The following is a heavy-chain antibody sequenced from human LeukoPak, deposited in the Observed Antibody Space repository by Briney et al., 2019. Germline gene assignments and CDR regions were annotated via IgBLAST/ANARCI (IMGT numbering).Heavy chain of an antibody. CDR1: GYTFTSYD. CDR3: ARRGGCCSGGSCYHLGY. J-gene: IGHJ4*02. D-gene: IGHD2-15*01. Sequence: ASVKVSCKASGYTFTSYDINWVRQATGQGLEWMGWMNPNSGNTGYAQKFQGRVTITRNTSISTAYMELSSLRSEGTAVYYCARRGGCCSGGSCYHLGYWGQGTLVTVSS. V-gene: IGHV1-8*03. CDR2: MNPNSGNT.